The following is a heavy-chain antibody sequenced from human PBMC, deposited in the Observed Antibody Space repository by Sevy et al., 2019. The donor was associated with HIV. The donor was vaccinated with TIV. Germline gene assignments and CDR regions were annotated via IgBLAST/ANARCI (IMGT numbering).Heavy chain of an antibody. J-gene: IGHJ3*02. D-gene: IGHD6-13*01. V-gene: IGHV5-51*01. CDR1: GYSFTSYW. CDR3: ARSVIGSSWYDAFDI. Sequence: GESLKISCKGSGYSFTSYWIGWVRQMPGKGLEWMGIIYPGDSDTRYSPSFQGQVTISADKSISTAYLQWSSLKASDTAKYYCARSVIGSSWYDAFDIWGQGAMVTVSS. CDR2: IYPGDSDT.